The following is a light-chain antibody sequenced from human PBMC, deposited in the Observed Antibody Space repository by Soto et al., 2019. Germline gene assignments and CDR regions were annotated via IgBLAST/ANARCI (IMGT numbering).Light chain of an antibody. Sequence: DIQMTQSPSTLAASVGDTVTITCRASQSISSWLAWYQQKPGKAPKLLIQKASSLESGVPSTFSGSRSGTEFTLTITSLQPDDFATYYCQQSRTFGQGTKVEIK. J-gene: IGKJ1*01. CDR2: KAS. CDR3: QQSRT. V-gene: IGKV1-5*03. CDR1: QSISSW.